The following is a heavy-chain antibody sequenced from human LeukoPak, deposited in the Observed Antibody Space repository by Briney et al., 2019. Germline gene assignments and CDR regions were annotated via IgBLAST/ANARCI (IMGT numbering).Heavy chain of an antibody. D-gene: IGHD2/OR15-2a*01. CDR2: ISWSSGTI. CDR1: GFTFDDYA. CDR3: AKDRYFDVSSTFDV. J-gene: IGHJ3*01. V-gene: IGHV3-9*01. Sequence: GRSLRLSCAASGFTFDDYAMHWVRQAPGKGLEWVSGISWSSGTIGYADSVKGRFTISRDNAKNSLYLQMNSLRAEDTALYYCAKDRYFDVSSTFDVWGQGTMVTVSS.